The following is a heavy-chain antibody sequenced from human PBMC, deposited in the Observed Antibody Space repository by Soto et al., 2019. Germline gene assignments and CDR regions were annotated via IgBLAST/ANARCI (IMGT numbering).Heavy chain of an antibody. CDR2: ISSSSSYT. J-gene: IGHJ4*02. D-gene: IGHD2-2*01. V-gene: IGHV3-11*06. CDR1: GFTFSDYY. Sequence: GGSLRLSCAASGFTFSDYYMSWIRQAPGKGLEWVANISSSSSYTNYAASVKGRFTISRDNAKNSLYLQMNSLRAEDTAVYYCARMTSSLSPGRWGQGTLVTVSS. CDR3: ARMTSSLSPGR.